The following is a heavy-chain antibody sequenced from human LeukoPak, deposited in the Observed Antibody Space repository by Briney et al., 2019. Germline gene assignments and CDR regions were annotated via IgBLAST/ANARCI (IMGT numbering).Heavy chain of an antibody. CDR2: IYISGST. D-gene: IGHD7-27*01. CDR3: ARRPTGDPKFDY. CDR1: GGSISSGGYY. J-gene: IGHJ4*02. V-gene: IGHV4-39*01. Sequence: SETLSLTCTVSGGSISSGGYYWSWIRQHPGKGLEWIGTIYISGSTDYNPPLKNRVTIAVDTSKNQFSLKLSSVTAADTAVYYCARRPTGDPKFDYWGQGTLVTVSS.